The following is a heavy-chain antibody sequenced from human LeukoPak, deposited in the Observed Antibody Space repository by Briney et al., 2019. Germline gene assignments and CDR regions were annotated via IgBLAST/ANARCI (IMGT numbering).Heavy chain of an antibody. CDR2: INHSGST. D-gene: IGHD2-15*01. Sequence: PSETLSLTCAVYGGSFSGYYWSWIRQPPGKGLEWIGEINHSGSTNYNPSLKSRVTISVDTSKNQFSLKLSSVTAADTAMYYCARGYCSGGSCSTFDYWGQGTLVTVSS. V-gene: IGHV4-34*01. CDR1: GGSFSGYY. CDR3: ARGYCSGGSCSTFDY. J-gene: IGHJ4*02.